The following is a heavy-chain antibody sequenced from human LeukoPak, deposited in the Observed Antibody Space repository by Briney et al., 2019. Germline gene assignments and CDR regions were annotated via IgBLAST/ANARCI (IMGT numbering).Heavy chain of an antibody. CDR1: GGSFSGYY. CDR2: INHSGST. J-gene: IGHJ4*02. V-gene: IGHV4-34*01. CDR3: ARGRIRRTYFDY. D-gene: IGHD1-14*01. Sequence: SETLSLTCAVYGGSFSGYYWSWIRQPPGEGLEWIGEINHSGSTNYNPSLKSRVTISVDTSKNQFSLKLSSVTAADTAVYYCARGRIRRTYFDYWGQGTLVTVSS.